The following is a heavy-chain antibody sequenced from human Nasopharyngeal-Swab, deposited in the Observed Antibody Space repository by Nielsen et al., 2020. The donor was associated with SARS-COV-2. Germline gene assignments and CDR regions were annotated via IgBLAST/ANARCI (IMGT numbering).Heavy chain of an antibody. CDR3: AKDLGIVVVPAARGLFDY. Sequence: GESLKISCAASGFTFNSYAMSWVRQAPGKGLEWVSAISGSGGSTYYADSVKGRFTISRDNSKNTLYLQMNSLRAEDTAVYYCAKDLGIVVVPAARGLFDYWGQGTLVTVSS. V-gene: IGHV3-23*01. CDR2: ISGSGGST. J-gene: IGHJ4*02. CDR1: GFTFNSYA. D-gene: IGHD2-2*03.